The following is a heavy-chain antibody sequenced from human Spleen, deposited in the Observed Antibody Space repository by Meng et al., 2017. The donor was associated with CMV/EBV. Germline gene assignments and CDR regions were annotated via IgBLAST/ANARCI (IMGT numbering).Heavy chain of an antibody. J-gene: IGHJ4*02. V-gene: IGHV4-61*01. D-gene: IGHD3-10*01. Sequence: GSLRLSCIVSGGSVGSGSYYWSWIRQPPGKGLEWIAYIYYSGSTKSNLSLKSRVTIPVDTPKNQFSLKLGSVTAADTAVYYCAREGHSNGGGLDYWGQGTLVTVSS. CDR1: GGSVGSGSYY. CDR2: IYYSGST. CDR3: AREGHSNGGGLDY.